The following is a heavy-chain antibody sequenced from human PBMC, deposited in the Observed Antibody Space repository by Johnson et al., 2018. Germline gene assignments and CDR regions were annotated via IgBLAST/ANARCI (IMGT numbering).Heavy chain of an antibody. D-gene: IGHD6-6*01. CDR3: ARDGVAARESYYYYYMDV. CDR2: ISYDGSNK. J-gene: IGHJ6*03. Sequence: QVQLVESGGGVVQPGRSXRLSCAASGFTFSSYAMHWVRQAPGKGLEWVAVISYDGSNKYYADSVKGRFTISRDNSKNTLYLQMNSLRAEDTAVYYCARDGVAARESYYYYYMDVWGKGTTVTVSS. V-gene: IGHV3-30-3*01. CDR1: GFTFSSYA.